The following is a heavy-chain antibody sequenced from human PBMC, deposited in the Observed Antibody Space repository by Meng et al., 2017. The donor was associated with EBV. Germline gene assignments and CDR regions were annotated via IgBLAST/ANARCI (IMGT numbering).Heavy chain of an antibody. CDR1: GYTFTNYD. CDR3: ARGVGTIFGVVIKNWFDP. Sequence: QVQLGQSGAEVKKPGASVKVSCKASGYTFTNYDINWVRQATGQGLEWMGWMNPNSGNTGYAQKFQGRVTMTRNTSISTAYMELSSLRSEDTAVYYCARGVGTIFGVVIKNWFDPWGQGTLSPSPQ. CDR2: MNPNSGNT. D-gene: IGHD3-3*01. V-gene: IGHV1-8*01. J-gene: IGHJ5*02.